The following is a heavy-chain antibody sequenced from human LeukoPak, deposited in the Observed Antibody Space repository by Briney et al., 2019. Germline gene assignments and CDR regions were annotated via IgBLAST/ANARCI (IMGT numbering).Heavy chain of an antibody. Sequence: ASVKVSCKASGYTFTSYGISWVRQAPGQGLEWMGWIIAYNGNTNYAQKLQGRVTMTTDTSTSTAYMELRSLRSDDTAVYYCARDKPAETSSFHEVMHVWGKGTTVTVSS. CDR2: IIAYNGNT. J-gene: IGHJ6*04. CDR3: ARDKPAETSSFHEVMHV. V-gene: IGHV1-18*04. CDR1: GYTFTSYG.